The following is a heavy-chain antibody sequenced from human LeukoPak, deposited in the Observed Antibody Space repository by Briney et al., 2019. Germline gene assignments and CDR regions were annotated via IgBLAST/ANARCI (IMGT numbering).Heavy chain of an antibody. CDR3: TREDFAVAGYFDY. V-gene: IGHV3-49*04. CDR2: IRSKAYGGTT. D-gene: IGHD6-19*01. Sequence: GGSLRLSCAASGFTVSSNYMSWVRQAPGKGLEWVGFIRSKAYGGTTEYAASVKGRFTISRDDSKSIAYLQMNSLKTEDTAVYYCTREDFAVAGYFDYWGQGTLVTVSS. CDR1: GFTVSSNY. J-gene: IGHJ4*02.